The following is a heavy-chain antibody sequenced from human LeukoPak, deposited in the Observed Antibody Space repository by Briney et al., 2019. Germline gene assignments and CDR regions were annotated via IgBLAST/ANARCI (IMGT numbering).Heavy chain of an antibody. CDR3: ARQLEMAFY. CDR2: ISSSGSTI. D-gene: IGHD5-24*01. CDR1: GFTFSSYE. V-gene: IGHV3-48*03. J-gene: IGHJ4*02. Sequence: PGGSLRLSCAASGFTFSSYEMNWVRQAPGKGLEWVSYISSSGSTIYYADSVKGRFTISRDNAKNSLYLQMNSLRAEDTAVYYCARQLEMAFYWGQGTLVTVSS.